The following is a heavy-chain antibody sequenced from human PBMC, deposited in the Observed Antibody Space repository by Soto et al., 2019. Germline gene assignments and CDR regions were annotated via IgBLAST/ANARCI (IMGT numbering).Heavy chain of an antibody. J-gene: IGHJ4*02. CDR1: GGTFSSYT. D-gene: IGHD6-19*01. CDR3: ARDSGIAVAVNYFDY. CDR2: IIPILGIA. V-gene: IGHV1-69*08. Sequence: QVQLVQSGAEVKKPGSSVKVSCKASGGTFSSYTISWVRQAPGQGLEWMGRIIPILGIANYAQKLQGRVTITADKSTSTAYMELSSLRSEDTAVYYCARDSGIAVAVNYFDYWGQVTLVTVSS.